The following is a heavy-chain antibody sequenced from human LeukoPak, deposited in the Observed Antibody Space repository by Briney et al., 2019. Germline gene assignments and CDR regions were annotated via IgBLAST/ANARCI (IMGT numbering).Heavy chain of an antibody. CDR2: INPNSGGT. Sequence: GASVKVSCKASGYTFTGYYMHWVRQAPGQGLEWMGWINPNSGGTNYAQKFQGRVTMTRDTSISTAYTELSRLRSDDTAVYYCARTEAGYCSSTSCFPFDYWGQGTLVTVSS. D-gene: IGHD2-2*01. J-gene: IGHJ4*02. V-gene: IGHV1-2*02. CDR3: ARTEAGYCSSTSCFPFDY. CDR1: GYTFTGYY.